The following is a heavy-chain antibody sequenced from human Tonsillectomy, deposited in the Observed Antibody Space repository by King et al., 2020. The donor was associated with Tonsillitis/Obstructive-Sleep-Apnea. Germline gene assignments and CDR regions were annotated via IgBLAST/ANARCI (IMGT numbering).Heavy chain of an antibody. D-gene: IGHD5-24*01. CDR1: GYTFTDYF. Sequence: VQLVESGAGVKKPGASVKVSCKASGYTFTDYFIHWVRQAPGQGLEWMGWINPNRGGTNYAQKFQGRVTITRDTSIRTIYMELSRLRSDDTAVYYCARVAGDGYDLPYYYYGMDVWGQGTTVTVSS. J-gene: IGHJ6*02. V-gene: IGHV1-2*02. CDR3: ARVAGDGYDLPYYYYGMDV. CDR2: INPNRGGT.